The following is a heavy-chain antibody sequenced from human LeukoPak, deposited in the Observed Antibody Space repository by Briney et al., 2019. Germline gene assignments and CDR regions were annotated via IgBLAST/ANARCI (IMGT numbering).Heavy chain of an antibody. CDR2: ISGSGGST. J-gene: IGHJ4*02. D-gene: IGHD3-16*01. V-gene: IGHV3-23*01. CDR3: AKDHEGGRWDYFDY. CDR1: GFTFSSNA. Sequence: GGSLRLSCAASGFTFSSNAMSWVRQGPGKGLEWVSAISGSGGSTYYADSVKGRFTISTDKSKNTLYLQMNSLRAEDTAVYYCAKDHEGGRWDYFDYWGQGTLVTVSS.